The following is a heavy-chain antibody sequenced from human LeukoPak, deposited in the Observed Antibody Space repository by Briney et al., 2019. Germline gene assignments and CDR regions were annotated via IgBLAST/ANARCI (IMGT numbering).Heavy chain of an antibody. D-gene: IGHD3-22*01. J-gene: IGHJ1*01. CDR1: GYTFTSYF. Sequence: ASVMVSCKVSGYTFTSYFMHWVRQAPGQGLEWMGIINPSGGSTNYAQKFQGRVTMTRDTSTSTVYMELSSLRSEDTAVYYCARAHYYDSSDYGGIEHWGQGTLVTVSS. V-gene: IGHV1-46*01. CDR3: ARAHYYDSSDYGGIEH. CDR2: INPSGGST.